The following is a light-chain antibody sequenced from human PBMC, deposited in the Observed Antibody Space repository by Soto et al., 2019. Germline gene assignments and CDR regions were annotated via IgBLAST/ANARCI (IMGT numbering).Light chain of an antibody. J-gene: IGKJ2*01. Sequence: EIVMTQSPATLSLSLGERATLSCRASQSISRNLAWYHQRPGQAPRLLIYAASTRATGIPARFSGSGSGTDFTLTTSRLHSEDFGVYFCQQYNHWPPRYTFGQGTKLEIK. CDR1: QSISRN. V-gene: IGKV3-15*01. CDR3: QQYNHWPPRYT. CDR2: AAS.